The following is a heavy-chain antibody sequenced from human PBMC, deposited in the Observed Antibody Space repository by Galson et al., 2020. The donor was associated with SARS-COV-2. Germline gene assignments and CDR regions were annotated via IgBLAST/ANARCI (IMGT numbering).Heavy chain of an antibody. V-gene: IGHV3-23*01. CDR2: ISGAGHTT. Sequence: GGSLRLSCAASGFTFSAYAMAWVRHTPGQGLEWVSPISGAGHTTYYADLLNRRFTISSHNSKNTPFLQMESLRTDDTATYSCVKDEFPVTYYYDRSGYSLGNSWGQGTLVTVSS. CDR1: GFTFSAYA. D-gene: IGHD3-22*01. J-gene: IGHJ4*02. CDR3: VKDEFPVTYYYDRSGYSLGNS.